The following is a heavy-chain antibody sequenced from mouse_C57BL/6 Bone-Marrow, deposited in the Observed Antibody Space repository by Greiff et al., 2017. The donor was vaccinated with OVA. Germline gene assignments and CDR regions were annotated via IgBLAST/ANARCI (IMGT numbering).Heavy chain of an antibody. Sequence: VNVVESGAELVRPGASVKLSCKASGYTFTDYYINWVKQRPGQGLEWIARIYPGSGNTYYNEKFKGKATLTAEKSSSTAYMQLSSLTSEDSAVYFCAGNYLFAYWGQGTLVTVSA. J-gene: IGHJ3*01. D-gene: IGHD2-1*01. CDR3: AGNYLFAY. CDR2: IYPGSGNT. CDR1: GYTFTDYY. V-gene: IGHV1-76*01.